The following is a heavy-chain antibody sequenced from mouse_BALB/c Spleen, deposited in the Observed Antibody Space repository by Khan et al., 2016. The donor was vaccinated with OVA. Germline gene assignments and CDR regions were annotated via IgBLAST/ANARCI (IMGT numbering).Heavy chain of an antibody. Sequence: DLVKPGASVKLSCKASGYTFTSYWINWIKQRPGQGLEWIGRIAPGSGSTYYNEMFKGRSTMTVDTSSNTAYIQLSSLSPEDSAVYFCARENYYGSSRYAMGYWGQGTSVTVSS. V-gene: IGHV1S41*01. D-gene: IGHD1-1*01. J-gene: IGHJ4*01. CDR2: IAPGSGST. CDR3: ARENYYGSSRYAMGY. CDR1: GYTFTSYW.